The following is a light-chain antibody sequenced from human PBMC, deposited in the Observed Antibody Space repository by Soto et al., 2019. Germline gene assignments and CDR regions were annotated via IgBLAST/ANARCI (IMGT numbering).Light chain of an antibody. CDR3: SSFTGTASQYV. Sequence: QSVLTQPASVSGSPGQSISFSCTGSNSDVGASAYVSWYQQHPGKAPQLIIYEVNKRPSGVSNRFSGTKSGNTASLTISGLQPDDEADYYCSSFTGTASQYVFGPGTKVTVL. CDR2: EVN. CDR1: NSDVGASAY. V-gene: IGLV2-14*01. J-gene: IGLJ1*01.